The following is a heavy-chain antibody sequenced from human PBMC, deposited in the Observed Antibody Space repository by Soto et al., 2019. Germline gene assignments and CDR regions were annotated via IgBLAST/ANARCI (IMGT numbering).Heavy chain of an antibody. Sequence: LSCAASGFTFSSYDMSWVRQAPGKGLEWVSGVSASGSITSYADSAKGRFTISRDNAKNTVFLQMSSLRAEDTAVYFCAKGDCSGGRCYRGFDYWGQGTLVTVSS. D-gene: IGHD2-15*01. CDR3: AKGDCSGGRCYRGFDY. CDR2: VSASGSIT. CDR1: GFTFSSYD. J-gene: IGHJ4*02. V-gene: IGHV3-23*01.